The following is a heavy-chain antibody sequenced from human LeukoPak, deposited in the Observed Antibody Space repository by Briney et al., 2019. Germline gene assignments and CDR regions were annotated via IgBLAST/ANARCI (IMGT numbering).Heavy chain of an antibody. CDR1: GFTFRTHW. D-gene: IGHD3-3*01. CDR3: ARGLEWPGKPTLVSDY. Sequence: GSLRLSCAASGFTFRTHWMSWFRQAPGKGLEWVANIKQDGSEKYFVDSVKGRFTISRDNAKNSLGLQMNSLRVEDTAVYYCARGLEWPGKPTLVSDYWGQGTLVTVSS. CDR2: IKQDGSEK. V-gene: IGHV3-7*03. J-gene: IGHJ4*02.